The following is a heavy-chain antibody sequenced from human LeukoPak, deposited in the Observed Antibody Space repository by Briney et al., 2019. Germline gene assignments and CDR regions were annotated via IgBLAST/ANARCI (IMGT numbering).Heavy chain of an antibody. CDR2: ISSSSSTI. V-gene: IGHV3-48*01. CDR1: GFTFSSYS. D-gene: IGHD3-16*02. CDR3: ASKSSYYYYYMDV. Sequence: GGSLRLSCAASGFTFSSYSMNWVRQAPGKGLEWVSYISSSSSTIYYADSVKGRFTISRDNAKNSLYLQMNSLRAEDTAVYYCASKSSYYYYYMDVWGKGTTVTVSS. J-gene: IGHJ6*03.